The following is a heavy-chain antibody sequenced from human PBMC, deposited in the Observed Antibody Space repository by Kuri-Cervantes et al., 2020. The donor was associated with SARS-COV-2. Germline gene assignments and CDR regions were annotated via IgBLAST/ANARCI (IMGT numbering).Heavy chain of an antibody. CDR3: ARDGVGGYCSGGSCYEDDAFDI. V-gene: IGHV3-48*01. CDR2: ISSSSSTI. D-gene: IGHD2-15*01. Sequence: GGSLRLSCAASGFTFSSYSMNWVRQAPGKGLEWVSYISSSSSTIYYADSVKGRFTISRDNAKNSLYLQMNSLRAEDTAVYYCARDGVGGYCSGGSCYEDDAFDIWGQGTMVTVSS. J-gene: IGHJ3*02. CDR1: GFTFSSYS.